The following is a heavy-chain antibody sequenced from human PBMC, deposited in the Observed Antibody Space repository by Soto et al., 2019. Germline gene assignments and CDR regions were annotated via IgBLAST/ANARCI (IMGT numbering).Heavy chain of an antibody. D-gene: IGHD4-17*01. V-gene: IGHV1-2*04. CDR1: GYTFTGYY. J-gene: IGHJ6*02. CDR2: INPNSGGT. Sequence: ASVKVSCKASGYTFTGYYMHWVRQAPGQGLEWMGWINPNSGGTNYAQKFQGWVTMTRDTSISTAYMELSRLRSDDTAVYYCARDAKVIDYYYGMDVWAQGPTVTVSS. CDR3: ARDAKVIDYYYGMDV.